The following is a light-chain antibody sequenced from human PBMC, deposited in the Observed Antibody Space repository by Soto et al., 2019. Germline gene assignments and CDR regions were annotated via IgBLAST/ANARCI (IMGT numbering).Light chain of an antibody. CDR3: QQSYSTLWT. V-gene: IGKV1-39*01. CDR1: QSISSY. CDR2: AAS. Sequence: DIQMTQSPSSLSASVGDRVTITCRASQSISSYLNWYQQKPGKAPKLLIYAASSLQSGVTSRFSGSGSGTDFTLTISSLQPEDCATYYCQQSYSTLWTFGQGTKVEIK. J-gene: IGKJ1*01.